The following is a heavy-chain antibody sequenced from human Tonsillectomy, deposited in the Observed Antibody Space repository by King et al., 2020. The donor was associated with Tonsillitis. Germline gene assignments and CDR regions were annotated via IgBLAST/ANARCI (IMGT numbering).Heavy chain of an antibody. D-gene: IGHD7-27*01. Sequence: VQLVESGGDLVQPGRSLRLSCAASGFTFDDFAMHWVRQAPGKGLEWVAGINWNSNSISYADSVRGRFTISRDNAKNSLYLQMNNLRVEDSAFYFCAKGEPGWGLEYFQEWGQGTLVTVS. CDR2: INWNSNSI. CDR3: AKGEPGWGLEYFQE. CDR1: GFTFDDFA. J-gene: IGHJ1*01. V-gene: IGHV3-9*01.